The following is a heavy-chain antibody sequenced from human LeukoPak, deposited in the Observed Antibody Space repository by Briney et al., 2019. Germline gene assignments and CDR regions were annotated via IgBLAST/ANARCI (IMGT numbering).Heavy chain of an antibody. Sequence: GGSLRLSCAASGFTFSSYWMSWVRQAPGKGLEWVANIKQDGSEKYYVDSVKGRFTISRDNAKNSLYLQMNSLRAEDTAVYYCAKVRWDNSGWYYLDSWGQGTLVTVSS. CDR2: IKQDGSEK. V-gene: IGHV3-7*01. CDR1: GFTFSSYW. CDR3: AKVRWDNSGWYYLDS. J-gene: IGHJ4*02. D-gene: IGHD6-19*01.